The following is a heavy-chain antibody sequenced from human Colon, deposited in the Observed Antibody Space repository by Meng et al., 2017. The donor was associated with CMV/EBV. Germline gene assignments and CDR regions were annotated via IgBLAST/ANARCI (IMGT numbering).Heavy chain of an antibody. V-gene: IGHV3-7*01. CDR1: GFTFNTFW. Sequence: GESLKISCAASGFTFNTFWMTWVRQAPGKGLEWVANIKEDGRGQWYVDSVKGRFTISSDNARKSLYLQMNSLRAEDTAVYYCVRYENLQHGMDVWGQGTTVTVSS. CDR3: VRYENLQHGMDV. D-gene: IGHD1-1*01. J-gene: IGHJ6*02. CDR2: IKEDGRGQ.